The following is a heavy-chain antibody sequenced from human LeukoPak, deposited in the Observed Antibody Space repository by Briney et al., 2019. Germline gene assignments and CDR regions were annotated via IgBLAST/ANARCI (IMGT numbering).Heavy chain of an antibody. D-gene: IGHD2-2*01. V-gene: IGHV3-7*01. Sequence: GGSLRLSCAASGFTFSSYWMSWVRQAPGKGLEWVANIKQDGSEKDYVDSVKGRFTISRDDAKNSPYLQMNSLRAEDTAVYYCARVRGGYCSSTSCSHGMDYWGQGTLVTVSS. J-gene: IGHJ4*02. CDR1: GFTFSSYW. CDR3: ARVRGGYCSSTSCSHGMDY. CDR2: IKQDGSEK.